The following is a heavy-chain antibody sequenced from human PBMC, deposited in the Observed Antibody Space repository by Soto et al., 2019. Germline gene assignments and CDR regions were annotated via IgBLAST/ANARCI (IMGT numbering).Heavy chain of an antibody. V-gene: IGHV4-34*01. Sequence: KASETLSLTCAVYGGSFSGYYWSWIRQPPGKGLEWIGEINHSGSTNYNPSLKSRVTISVDTSKNQFSLKLSSVTAADTAVYCCARTGITGTTGTDYWGQGTLVTVSS. J-gene: IGHJ4*02. CDR1: GGSFSGYY. CDR2: INHSGST. D-gene: IGHD1-7*01. CDR3: ARTGITGTTGTDY.